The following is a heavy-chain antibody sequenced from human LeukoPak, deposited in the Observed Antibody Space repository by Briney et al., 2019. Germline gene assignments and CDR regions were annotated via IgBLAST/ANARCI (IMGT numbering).Heavy chain of an antibody. D-gene: IGHD6-19*01. CDR3: AEVVNSGWYYFDY. CDR2: ISWNSGSI. Sequence: GGSLRLSCVASGFTFDDFAMHWVWQAPGKGLEWVSGISWNSGSIDYADSVKGRFTISRDNAKNSLYLQMNSLRAEDTALYYCAEVVNSGWYYFDYWGQGTLVTVSS. J-gene: IGHJ4*02. V-gene: IGHV3-9*01. CDR1: GFTFDDFA.